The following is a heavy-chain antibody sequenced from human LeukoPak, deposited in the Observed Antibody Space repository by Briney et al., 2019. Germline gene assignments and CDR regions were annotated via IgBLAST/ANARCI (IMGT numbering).Heavy chain of an antibody. D-gene: IGHD5-12*01. Sequence: GGSLRLSCVASGFTVSSNYMTWVRQAPGKGLVWVSFIHTGGSTYYADSVKGRFTISRDNPKNTVHLQMNSLRAEDTAVYYCARARVPYSGYDWWGQGTLVTVSS. CDR2: IHTGGST. CDR1: GFTVSSNY. CDR3: ARARVPYSGYDW. V-gene: IGHV3-53*01. J-gene: IGHJ4*02.